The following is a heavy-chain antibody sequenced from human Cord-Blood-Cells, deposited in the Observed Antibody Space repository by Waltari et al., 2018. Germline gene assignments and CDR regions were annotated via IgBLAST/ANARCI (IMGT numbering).Heavy chain of an antibody. CDR1: GYTFTRYA. V-gene: IGHV1-3*01. Sequence: QVQLVQSGAAVKKPGASVQVSCQAPGYTFTRYAMHWVRQAPGQRLEWMGWINAGNGNTKYSQKFQGRVTITRDTSASTAYMELSSLRSEDTAVYYCARWVDWKSNWFDPWGQGTLVTVSS. D-gene: IGHD1-1*01. CDR3: ARWVDWKSNWFDP. CDR2: INAGNGNT. J-gene: IGHJ5*02.